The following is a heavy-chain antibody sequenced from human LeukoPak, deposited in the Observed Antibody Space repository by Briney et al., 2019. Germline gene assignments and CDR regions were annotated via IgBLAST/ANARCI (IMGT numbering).Heavy chain of an antibody. CDR1: GFTFDDYG. CDR2: INWNGGST. Sequence: GGSLRLSCAASGFTFDDYGTSWVRQAPGKGLEWVSGINWNGGSTGYADSVKGRFTISRDNAKNSLYLQMNSLRAEDTALYYCARVRITIFGVIIIPDYYYYMDVWGKGTTVTVSS. J-gene: IGHJ6*03. D-gene: IGHD3-3*01. V-gene: IGHV3-20*04. CDR3: ARVRITIFGVIIIPDYYYYMDV.